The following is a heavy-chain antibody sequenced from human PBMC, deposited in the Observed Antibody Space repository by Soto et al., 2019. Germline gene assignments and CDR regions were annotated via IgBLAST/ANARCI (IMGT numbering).Heavy chain of an antibody. J-gene: IGHJ4*02. CDR1: GYTFINYD. V-gene: IGHV1-8*01. CDR2: MNPKSGKT. CDR3: SRTSGDY. Sequence: QVQLVQSGAEVKKPGASVKVSCKTSGYTFINYDINWVRQAPGKGLEWMGLMNPKSGKTGYAQKFQGRVSMTRDTSTSTAYMELNSLRSEDTATYYCSRTSGDYWGQGTLVTVSS.